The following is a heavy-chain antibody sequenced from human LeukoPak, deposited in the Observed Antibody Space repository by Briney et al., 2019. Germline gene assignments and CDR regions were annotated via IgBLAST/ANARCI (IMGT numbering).Heavy chain of an antibody. Sequence: SVKVSCKASGGTFSSYAISWVRQAPGQGLEWMGGIIPIFGTANYAQKFQGRVTITTDESTSTAYMELSSLRSEDTAVYYCAREEVSAAADNWFDPWGQGTLVTVSS. CDR2: IIPIFGTA. CDR3: AREEVSAAADNWFDP. CDR1: GGTFSSYA. J-gene: IGHJ5*02. D-gene: IGHD6-13*01. V-gene: IGHV1-69*05.